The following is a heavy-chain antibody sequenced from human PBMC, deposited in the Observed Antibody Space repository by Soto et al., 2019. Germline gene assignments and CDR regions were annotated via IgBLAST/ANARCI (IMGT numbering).Heavy chain of an antibody. D-gene: IGHD7-27*01. V-gene: IGHV3-30-3*01. J-gene: IGHJ4*02. CDR1: GFSFSISP. CDR2: ISYDGTNK. Sequence: QVQLVESGGGVVQPGRSLRLSCAASGFSFSISPMHWVRQAPGKGPEWVVLISYDGTNKFYADSVKGRFTISRDNSKSTLYLQVDSLRHEDAAVYYCARDPKTSGGQNWAFNYFDSWCQGTLVTVSS. CDR3: ARDPKTSGGQNWAFNYFDS.